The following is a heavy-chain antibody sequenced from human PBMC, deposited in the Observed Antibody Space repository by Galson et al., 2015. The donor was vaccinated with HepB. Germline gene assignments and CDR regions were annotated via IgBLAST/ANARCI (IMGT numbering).Heavy chain of an antibody. J-gene: IGHJ4*02. V-gene: IGHV4-31*03. CDR2: IYYSGST. CDR1: GGSISSGGYY. Sequence: TLSLTCTVSGGSISSGGYYWSWIRQHPGKGLEWIGYIYYSGSTYYNPSLKSRVTISVDTSKNQFSLKLSSVTAADTAVYYCARQSFRYSGSYYGIDYWGQGTLVTVSS. CDR3: ARQSFRYSGSYYGIDY. D-gene: IGHD1-26*01.